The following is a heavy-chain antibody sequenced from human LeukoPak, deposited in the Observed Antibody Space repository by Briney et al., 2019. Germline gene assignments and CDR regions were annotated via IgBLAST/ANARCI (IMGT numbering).Heavy chain of an antibody. J-gene: IGHJ4*02. CDR2: INPSGAST. CDR3: ARGRYSSSWYPFDY. D-gene: IGHD6-13*01. Sequence: ASVKVSCKASGYTFADFYMNWVRQAPGQGLEWMGIINPSGASTRYAQKFQGRVTMTGDTSTSTVYMELSSLRSEDTAVYYCARGRYSSSWYPFDYWGQGTLVTVSS. V-gene: IGHV1-46*01. CDR1: GYTFADFY.